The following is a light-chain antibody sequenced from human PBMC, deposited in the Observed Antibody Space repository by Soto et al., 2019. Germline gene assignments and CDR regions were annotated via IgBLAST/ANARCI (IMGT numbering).Light chain of an antibody. J-gene: IGKJ5*01. CDR3: QQYYSSLAIT. Sequence: EIVMTQSPATLSVSPGERATLSCRASQSVNIYLAWYQQKPGQAPRLLIFGASYRATGIPARFSGSGSGTEFNLTISSLQSEDFAVYYCQQYYSSLAITFGQGTRLEIK. CDR2: GAS. V-gene: IGKV3D-15*01. CDR1: QSVNIY.